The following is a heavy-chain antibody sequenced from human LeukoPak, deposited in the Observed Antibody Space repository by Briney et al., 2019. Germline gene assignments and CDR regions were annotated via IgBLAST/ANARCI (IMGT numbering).Heavy chain of an antibody. CDR3: ARDLDSSTWYFDL. D-gene: IGHD6-13*01. CDR1: GGSISSYY. CDR2: IYYSGST. J-gene: IGHJ2*01. Sequence: PSETLSLTCTVSGGSISSYYWSWIRQHPGKGLEWIGYIYYSGSTYYNPSLKSRVTISVDTSKNQFSLKLSSVTAADTAVYYCARDLDSSTWYFDLWGRGTLVTVSS. V-gene: IGHV4-59*06.